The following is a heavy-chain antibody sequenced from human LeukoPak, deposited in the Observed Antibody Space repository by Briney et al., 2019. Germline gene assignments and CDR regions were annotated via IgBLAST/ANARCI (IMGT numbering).Heavy chain of an antibody. CDR3: TRSVGIVGAGGAFDI. CDR2: VYSSGST. V-gene: IGHV4-61*02. Sequence: PSETLSLTCTVSGGSISSGSYYWNWIRQPAGKGLEWIGRVYSSGSTKYSPSLKSRVTISVDTSKSQFSLRLSSVTAADTAVYYCTRSVGIVGAGGAFDIWGQGTMVTVSS. D-gene: IGHD1-26*01. J-gene: IGHJ3*02. CDR1: GGSISSGSYY.